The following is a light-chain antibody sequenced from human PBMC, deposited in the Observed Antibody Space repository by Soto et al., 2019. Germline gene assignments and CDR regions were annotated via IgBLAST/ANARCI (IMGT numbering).Light chain of an antibody. CDR2: DVT. CDR3: CSYAGSLGGL. J-gene: IGLJ3*02. Sequence: QSVLTQPRSVSGSPGQSVTISCTGTSSDVGGYNYVSWYQHHPGKAPKLIIYDVTKRPSGVPDRFSGSKSGNTASLTISGLQAEDEADYYCCSYAGSLGGLFGGGTQLTVL. CDR1: SSDVGGYNY. V-gene: IGLV2-11*01.